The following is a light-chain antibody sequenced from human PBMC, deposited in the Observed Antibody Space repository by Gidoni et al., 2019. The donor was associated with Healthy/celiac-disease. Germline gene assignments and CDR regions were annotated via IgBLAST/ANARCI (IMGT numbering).Light chain of an antibody. V-gene: IGKV1-39*01. CDR3: QQSYSTPYT. J-gene: IGKJ2*01. CDR1: QSISGY. CDR2: AAS. Sequence: DIQMTQSPFSLSASVGDRVTIPCRASQSISGYLNWYQQKLGTAPKLLIYAASSLQSGVPSRFSGSGSGTDFSLTISSLQPEDFATYYCQQSYSTPYTFGQGTKLEIK.